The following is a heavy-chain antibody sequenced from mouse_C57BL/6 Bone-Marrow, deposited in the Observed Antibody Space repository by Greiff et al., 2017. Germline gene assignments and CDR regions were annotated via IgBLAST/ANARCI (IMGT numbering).Heavy chain of an antibody. J-gene: IGHJ2*01. V-gene: IGHV1-26*01. CDR1: GYTFTDYY. D-gene: IGHD1-1*01. Sequence: VQLQQSGPELVKPGASVKISCKASGYTFTDYYMNWVKQSHGKSLEWIGDINPNNGGTSYNQKFKGKATLTVDKSSSTAYMELRSLTSEDSAVYYCARLEDYYGSSYYFDYWGQGTTLTVSS. CDR2: INPNNGGT. CDR3: ARLEDYYGSSYYFDY.